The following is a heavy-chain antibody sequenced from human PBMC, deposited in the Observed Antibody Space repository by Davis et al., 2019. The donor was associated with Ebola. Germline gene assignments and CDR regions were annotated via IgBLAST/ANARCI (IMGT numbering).Heavy chain of an antibody. CDR3: ARGLWDSYGSGLPKYFDI. D-gene: IGHD3-10*01. J-gene: IGHJ4*02. CDR1: GFTFSSYG. V-gene: IGHV3-30*12. Sequence: GGSLRLSCEASGFTFSSYGMHWVRQAPGKGLEWVAVISDDGSYKYYAASVKGRFTISRDSSKLYLQMNSLRAEDTALYYCARGLWDSYGSGLPKYFDIWGQGTSVTVAS. CDR2: ISDDGSYK.